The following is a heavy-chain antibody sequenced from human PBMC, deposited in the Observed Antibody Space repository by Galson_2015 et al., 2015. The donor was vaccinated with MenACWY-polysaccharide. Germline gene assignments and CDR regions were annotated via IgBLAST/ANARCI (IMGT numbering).Heavy chain of an antibody. V-gene: IGHV3-30*18. CDR1: GFSFSSYG. CDR2: MTYDGSDQ. D-gene: IGHD6-19*01. J-gene: IGHJ4*01. CDR3: AKREARNSGPFDL. Sequence: SLRLSCAASGFSFSSYGMHWVRQAPGKGLEWVTYMTYDGSDQNYARSVRGRFTISRDNSKSKLYLQMESLRPEDTAVYYCAKREARNSGPFDLWGHGTLVTVSS.